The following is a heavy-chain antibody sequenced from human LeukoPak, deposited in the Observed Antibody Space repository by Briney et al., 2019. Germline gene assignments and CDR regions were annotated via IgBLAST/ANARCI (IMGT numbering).Heavy chain of an antibody. CDR3: AKDSGDYYDSSGYYPGES. CDR2: ISGSGGST. V-gene: IGHV3-23*01. Sequence: GGSLRLSCAASGFTVSSNYMSWVRQAPGKGLEWVSAISGSGGSTYYADSVKGRFTTSRDNSKNTLYLQMNSLRAEDTAVYYCAKDSGDYYDSSGYYPGESWGQGTLVTVSS. CDR1: GFTVSSNY. J-gene: IGHJ4*02. D-gene: IGHD3-22*01.